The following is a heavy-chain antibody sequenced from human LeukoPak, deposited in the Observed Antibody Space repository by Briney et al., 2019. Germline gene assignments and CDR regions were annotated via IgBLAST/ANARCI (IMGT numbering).Heavy chain of an antibody. CDR2: ISYDGSNK. CDR1: GFTFSSYG. J-gene: IGHJ4*02. D-gene: IGHD6-19*01. Sequence: GGSLRLSCAASGFTFSSYGMSWVRQAPGKGLEWVAVISYDGSNKYYADSVKGRFTISRDNSKNTLYLQMNSLRAEDTAVYYCAKDVAVALDYWGQGTLVTVSS. CDR3: AKDVAVALDY. V-gene: IGHV3-30*18.